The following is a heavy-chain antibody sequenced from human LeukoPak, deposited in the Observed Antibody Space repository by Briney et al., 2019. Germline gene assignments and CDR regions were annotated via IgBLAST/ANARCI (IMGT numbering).Heavy chain of an antibody. V-gene: IGHV3-7*01. CDR1: GFTFRNYW. CDR3: TREISSWYRTEGRFDP. CDR2: IKHDGNEV. Sequence: GGSLRLSCTASGFTFRNYWMSWVRQAPGKGLEWVANIKHDGNEVDYVDSVRGRFTISRDNVKNSLYLQIHILRPEDTATYYCTREISSWYRTEGRFDPWGQGTLVTVSS. J-gene: IGHJ5*02. D-gene: IGHD6-13*01.